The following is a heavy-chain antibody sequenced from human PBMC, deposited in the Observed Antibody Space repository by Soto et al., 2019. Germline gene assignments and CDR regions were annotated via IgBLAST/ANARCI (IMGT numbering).Heavy chain of an antibody. D-gene: IGHD2-2*01. CDR2: IKQDGSEK. CDR1: GFTFSSYW. CDR3: ARGRSSTSPYYYYYMDV. J-gene: IGHJ6*03. Sequence: GGSLRLSCAASGFTFSSYWMSWVRQAPGKGLEWVANIKQDGSEKYYVDSGKGRFTISRDNAKNSLYLQMNSLRAEDTAVYYCARGRSSTSPYYYYYMDVWGKGTTVTVSS. V-gene: IGHV3-7*01.